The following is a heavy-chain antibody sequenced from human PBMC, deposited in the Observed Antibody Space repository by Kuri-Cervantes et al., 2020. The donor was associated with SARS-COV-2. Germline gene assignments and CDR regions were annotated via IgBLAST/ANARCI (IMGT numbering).Heavy chain of an antibody. V-gene: IGHV3-11*04. CDR2: ISSSGSTI. D-gene: IGHD3-10*01. CDR3: ARAQNTYGSGSYVYFQH. J-gene: IGHJ1*01. CDR1: GFSFSDYY. Sequence: GGALGVCCAACGFSFSDYYMSWIRQAPGKGLEWVSYISSSGSTIYYADSVKGRFTISRDNAKNSLYLQMNSLRAEDTAVYYCARAQNTYGSGSYVYFQHWGQGTLVTVSS.